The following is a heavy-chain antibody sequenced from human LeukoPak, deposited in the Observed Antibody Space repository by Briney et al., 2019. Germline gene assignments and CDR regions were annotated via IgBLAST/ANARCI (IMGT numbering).Heavy chain of an antibody. CDR3: AKSQRRAY. CDR1: GFTFSTHA. CDR2: ISGPGGTT. Sequence: GGSLRLSCVVSGFTFSTHAMTWVRQAPGKGLERVSDISGPGGTTYYAASVKGRFTISRDNSKNTLFLQMNSLRAEDTAVYYCAKSQRRAYWGQGTLVTVSS. V-gene: IGHV3-23*01. J-gene: IGHJ4*02.